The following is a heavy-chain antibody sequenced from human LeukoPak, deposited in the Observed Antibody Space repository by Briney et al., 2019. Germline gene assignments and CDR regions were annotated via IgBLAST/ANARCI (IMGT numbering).Heavy chain of an antibody. Sequence: SETLSLTCNVSGGSISNKTYSWGWIRQPPGKGLEWIGLYYSGTTYYNPSLKSRVTMYADTSKSQFSLKLSSVTAADTAVYYCARRRRYYDSSRYIDYWGQGALVTVSS. J-gene: IGHJ4*02. CDR2: YYSGTT. V-gene: IGHV4-39*01. CDR1: GGSISNKTYS. CDR3: ARRRRYYDSSRYIDY. D-gene: IGHD3-22*01.